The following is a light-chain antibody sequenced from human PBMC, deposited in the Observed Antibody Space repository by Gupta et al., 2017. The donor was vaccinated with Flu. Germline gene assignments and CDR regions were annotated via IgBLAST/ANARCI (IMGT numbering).Light chain of an antibody. CDR1: SLRSYY. J-gene: IGLJ1*01. Sequence: SSELTQDPAVSVVLGQTVRITCQGDSLRSYYASWYQQKPGQAPVLVIYGKNNRPSGIPDRFSGSSSGNTASLTITGAQAEDEADYYCNSRDSSGNHLDVFGTGTKVTVL. CDR3: NSRDSSGNHLDV. CDR2: GKN. V-gene: IGLV3-19*01.